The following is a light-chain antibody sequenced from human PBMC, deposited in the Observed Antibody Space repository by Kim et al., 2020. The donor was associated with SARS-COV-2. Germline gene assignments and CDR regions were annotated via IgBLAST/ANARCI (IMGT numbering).Light chain of an antibody. CDR2: AAS. V-gene: IGKV1-39*01. CDR3: QQSHSTPYI. Sequence: SDSGGDRLHLTCRASQRITNYLKWSQQKPGKAPKPLIYAASSLQSGLPSRFSGSGSGTEFTLTNSSLQREDFATYYCQQSHSTPYISGQGTKLEIK. CDR1: QRITNY. J-gene: IGKJ2*01.